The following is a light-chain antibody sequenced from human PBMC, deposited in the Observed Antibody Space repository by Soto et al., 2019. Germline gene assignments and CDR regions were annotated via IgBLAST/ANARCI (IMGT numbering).Light chain of an antibody. Sequence: DIVMTQSPATLSESPGERVTLSCRASQYISSNLAWYQQKPGQPPRLLIYDATSRATGIPSRCSGSGSGTEFTLTIISLHSEDFAVYFCQQYHDWPPLTFGRGTKVEIK. J-gene: IGKJ4*01. CDR2: DAT. CDR1: QYISSN. CDR3: QQYHDWPPLT. V-gene: IGKV3D-15*01.